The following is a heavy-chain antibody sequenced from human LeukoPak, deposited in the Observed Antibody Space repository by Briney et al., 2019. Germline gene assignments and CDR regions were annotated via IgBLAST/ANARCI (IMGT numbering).Heavy chain of an antibody. J-gene: IGHJ4*02. CDR2: ISGSGGST. CDR3: AMIAAAEYGEYYFDY. CDR1: GFTFSSYA. V-gene: IGHV3-23*01. Sequence: GGSPRLSCAASGFTFSSYAMSWVRQAPGKGLEWVSAISGSGGSTYYADSVKGRFTISRDNSKNTLYLQMNSLRAEDTAVYYCAMIAAAEYGEYYFDYWGQGTLVTVSS. D-gene: IGHD6-13*01.